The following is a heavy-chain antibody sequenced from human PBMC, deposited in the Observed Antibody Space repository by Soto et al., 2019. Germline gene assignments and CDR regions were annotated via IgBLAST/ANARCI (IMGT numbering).Heavy chain of an antibody. D-gene: IGHD3-10*01. J-gene: IGHJ5*02. V-gene: IGHV3-23*01. CDR3: AMYYYGSGSYYYDTFDP. CDR1: GFTFSSYA. Sequence: GGSLRLSCAASGFTFSSYAMSWVRQAPGKGLEWVSAISGSGGSTYYADSVKGRFTISRDNSKNTLYLQMNSLRAEDTAVYYCAMYYYGSGSYYYDTFDPWGQGPLVTVSS. CDR2: ISGSGGST.